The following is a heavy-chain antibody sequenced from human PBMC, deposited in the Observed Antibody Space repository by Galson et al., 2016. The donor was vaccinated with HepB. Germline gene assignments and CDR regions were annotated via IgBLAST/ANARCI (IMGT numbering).Heavy chain of an antibody. CDR3: ARMPDS. CDR1: GGSITSGTKY. Sequence: TLSLTCTVSGGSITSGTKYWTWIRQPAGKGLEWIGGISTSGTANYNPSLRSRVTISLDTSKTHLALKLRSVTASDTAMDYCARMPDSWGQGTLVTVSS. D-gene: IGHD2-2*01. CDR2: ISTSGTA. V-gene: IGHV4-61*02. J-gene: IGHJ4*02.